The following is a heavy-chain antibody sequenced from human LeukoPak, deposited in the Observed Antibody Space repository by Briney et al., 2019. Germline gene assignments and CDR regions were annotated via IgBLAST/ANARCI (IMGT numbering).Heavy chain of an antibody. Sequence: SETLSLTCTVSGYSISSGYYWGWIRQPPGKGLEWIGSIYHSGSTYYNPSLKSRVTISVDTSKNQFSLKLSSVTAADTAVYYCARAGGGSYLNWFDPWGQGTLVTVSS. D-gene: IGHD1-26*01. V-gene: IGHV4-38-2*02. J-gene: IGHJ5*02. CDR2: IYHSGST. CDR1: GYSISSGYY. CDR3: ARAGGGSYLNWFDP.